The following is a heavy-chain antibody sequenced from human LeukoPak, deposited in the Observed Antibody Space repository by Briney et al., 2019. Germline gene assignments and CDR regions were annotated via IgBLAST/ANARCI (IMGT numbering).Heavy chain of an antibody. CDR1: IFTFSNYW. Sequence: GGSLRLSYSASIFTFSNYWMHWVRQTPGKGLVWVSRIVSDGSSTSYADSVKGRFTISRDNAKNTLYLQMNSLRAEDTAVYYCARDGSLPDYWGQGTLVTVSS. CDR2: IVSDGSST. V-gene: IGHV3-74*01. CDR3: ARDGSLPDY. J-gene: IGHJ4*02.